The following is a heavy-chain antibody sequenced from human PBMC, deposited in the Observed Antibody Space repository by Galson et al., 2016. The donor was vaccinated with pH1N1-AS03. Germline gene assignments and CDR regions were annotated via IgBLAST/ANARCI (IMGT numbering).Heavy chain of an antibody. CDR1: GDTLSSYT. V-gene: IGHV1-69*13. J-gene: IGHJ5*02. Sequence: SVKVSCKAPGDTLSSYTINWVRQAPGQGLEWMGGILALVGTTSFAQKFQGRVAMTADDFTNTAYMELASVTSEDTAVYYCARGGVSGGYSESWGQGTLVTVSS. D-gene: IGHD3-10*02. CDR2: ILALVGTT. CDR3: ARGGVSGGYSES.